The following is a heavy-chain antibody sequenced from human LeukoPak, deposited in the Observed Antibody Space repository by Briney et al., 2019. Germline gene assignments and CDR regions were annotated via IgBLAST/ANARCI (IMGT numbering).Heavy chain of an antibody. D-gene: IGHD3-16*01. CDR3: LLHTCTDPRFDY. CDR1: GGSISSYY. CDR2: IYYSGST. Sequence: SETLSLTCTVSGGSISSYYWSWIRQPPGKGLEWIGYIYYSGSTNYNPSLKSRVTISVDTSKNQFSLKLSSVTAADTVVYYCLLHTCTDPRFDYWGQGTLVTVSS. V-gene: IGHV4-59*08. J-gene: IGHJ4*02.